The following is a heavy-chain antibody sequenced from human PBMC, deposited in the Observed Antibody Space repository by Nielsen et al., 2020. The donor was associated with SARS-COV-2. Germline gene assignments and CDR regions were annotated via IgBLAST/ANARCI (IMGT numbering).Heavy chain of an antibody. CDR1: GFTFSDYY. J-gene: IGHJ4*02. D-gene: IGHD3-3*01. CDR3: ARGPIFGVVSPGY. CDR2: ISSSGSTI. V-gene: IGHV3-11*01. Sequence: GESLKISCAASGFTFSDYYMSWIRQAPGKGLEWVSYISSSGSTIYYADSVKGRFTISRDNSKNTLYVQMNNLRPEDTAVYYCARGPIFGVVSPGYWGQGTLVTVSS.